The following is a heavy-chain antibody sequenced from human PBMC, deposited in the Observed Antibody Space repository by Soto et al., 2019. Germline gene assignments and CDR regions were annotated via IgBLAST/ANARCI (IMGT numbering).Heavy chain of an antibody. J-gene: IGHJ6*02. CDR1: PFTFSSYW. D-gene: IGHD3-10*01. CDR3: ARENMVRGVSYYGMDV. CDR2: INSDGSST. V-gene: IGHV3-74*01. Sequence: GGALRLSCATPPFTFSSYWMHLVRQAPGKGVVRVSRINSDGSSTRYADSVKGRFTISRDNAKNTLYLQMNSLRAEDTAVYYCARENMVRGVSYYGMDVWGQGTTVTVSS.